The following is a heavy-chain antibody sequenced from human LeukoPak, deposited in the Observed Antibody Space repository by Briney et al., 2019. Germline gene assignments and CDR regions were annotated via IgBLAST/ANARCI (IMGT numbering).Heavy chain of an antibody. D-gene: IGHD4-11*01. CDR1: GLTFRKAW. Sequence: GGSLRLSCAASGLTFRKAWMDWVRQAPGKGLEWVGRIRSKTAGGTTDYATPVKGRFTISTDDSKNALYLQMDSLKSDDTAVYYCTRTTDCDYWGQGTLVTVSS. CDR3: TRTTDCDY. V-gene: IGHV3-15*07. CDR2: IRSKTAGGTT. J-gene: IGHJ4*02.